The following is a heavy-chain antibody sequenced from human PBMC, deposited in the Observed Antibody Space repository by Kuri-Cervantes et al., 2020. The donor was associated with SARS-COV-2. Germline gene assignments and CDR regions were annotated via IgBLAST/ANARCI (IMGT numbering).Heavy chain of an antibody. V-gene: IGHV3-23*01. CDR2: ISGSGGST. Sequence: GGSLRLSCAASGFTFSSYAMSWVRQAPGKGLEWVSAISGSGGSTYYADSVKGRSTISRDNSKNTLYLQMNSLRAEDTAVYYCARSRVGPDSSGYYFDHWGQGIPVTVSS. CDR1: GFTFSSYA. D-gene: IGHD3-22*01. J-gene: IGHJ4*02. CDR3: ARSRVGPDSSGYYFDH.